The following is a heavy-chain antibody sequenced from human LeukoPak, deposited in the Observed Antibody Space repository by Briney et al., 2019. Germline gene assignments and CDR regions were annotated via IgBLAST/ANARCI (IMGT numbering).Heavy chain of an antibody. Sequence: GASVKVSCKAPGYTFTGYYIHWLRQAPGQGLEWMGWINPNSGGTNYAPKFQGLVTMSSDTSITTAYMELNRLISDDTAVYYCARTKPPCTSCLLLDYWGQGTLVTVSS. CDR2: INPNSGGT. CDR3: ARTKPPCTSCLLLDY. CDR1: GYTFTGYY. D-gene: IGHD2-2*01. J-gene: IGHJ4*02. V-gene: IGHV1-2*02.